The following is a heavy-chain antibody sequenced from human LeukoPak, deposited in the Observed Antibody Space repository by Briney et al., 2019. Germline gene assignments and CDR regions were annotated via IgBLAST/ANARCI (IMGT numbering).Heavy chain of an antibody. CDR2: LYSGGST. J-gene: IGHJ4*02. Sequence: GGSLRLSCAASGFTVSTNYMSWVRQAPGKGLEWVSVLYSGGSTYYADSVQGRFTISRDNSKNPLYLQMNSLRADDMAVYYCARRSVTTFDYWGQGTLVTVSS. CDR1: GFTVSTNY. D-gene: IGHD4-17*01. CDR3: ARRSVTTFDY. V-gene: IGHV3-66*04.